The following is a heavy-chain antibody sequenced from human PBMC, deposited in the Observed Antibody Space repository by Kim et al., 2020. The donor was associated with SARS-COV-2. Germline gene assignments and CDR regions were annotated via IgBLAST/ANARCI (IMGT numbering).Heavy chain of an antibody. J-gene: IGHJ4*02. CDR1: GGSISSSSYY. Sequence: SETLSLTCTVSGGSISSSSYYWGWIRQPPGKGLEWIGSIYYSGSTYYNPSLKSRVTISVDTSKNQFSLKLSSVTAADTAVYYCASLYSSSFSPFDYWGQGTLVTVSS. V-gene: IGHV4-39*01. CDR3: ASLYSSSFSPFDY. D-gene: IGHD6-13*01. CDR2: IYYSGST.